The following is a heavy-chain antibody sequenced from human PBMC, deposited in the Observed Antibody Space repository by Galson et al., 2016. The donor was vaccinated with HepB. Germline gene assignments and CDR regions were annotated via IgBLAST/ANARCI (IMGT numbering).Heavy chain of an antibody. D-gene: IGHD3-22*01. CDR1: GFSLSAYW. CDR3: ARDVAYEALDC. J-gene: IGHJ4*02. Sequence: SLRLSCAGSGFSLSAYWMVWVRQAPGKGLEWVANINRDGSAKYSVEGRFSISRDHAKNSLSLQMDSLRAEDTAVYYCARDVAYEALDCWGQGTLVTVSS. CDR2: INRDGSA. V-gene: IGHV3-7*01.